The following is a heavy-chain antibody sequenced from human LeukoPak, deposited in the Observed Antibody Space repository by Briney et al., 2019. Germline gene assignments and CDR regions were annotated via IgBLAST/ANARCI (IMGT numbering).Heavy chain of an antibody. J-gene: IGHJ6*02. CDR3: ARDVVGPNRWVYGMDV. V-gene: IGHV3-53*01. CDR1: GFTVSSNY. D-gene: IGHD3/OR15-3a*01. Sequence: GGSLRLSCAASGFTVSSNYMTWVRQDPGKGLEWVSVIYSGGSTYYADSVKGRFTISRDNSKNTVYLQINSLRAEDTAVYYCARDVVGPNRWVYGMDVWGQGTTVTVSS. CDR2: IYSGGST.